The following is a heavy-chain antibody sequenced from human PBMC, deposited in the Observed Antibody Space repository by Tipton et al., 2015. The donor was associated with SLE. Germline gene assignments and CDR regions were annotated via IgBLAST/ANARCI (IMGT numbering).Heavy chain of an antibody. J-gene: IGHJ4*02. CDR2: IYHSGST. CDR3: ARENTAMVY. CDR1: GYSISSGYY. V-gene: IGHV4-38-2*02. D-gene: IGHD5-18*01. Sequence: TLSLTCAVSGYSISSGYYWGWIRQPPGKGLEWIASIYHSGSTYYNPSLKSRVTISVDTSKNQFSLKLSSVTAADTAVYYCARENTAMVYWGQGTLVTVSS.